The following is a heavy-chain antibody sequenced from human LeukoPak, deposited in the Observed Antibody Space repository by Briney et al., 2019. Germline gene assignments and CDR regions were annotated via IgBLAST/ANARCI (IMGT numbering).Heavy chain of an antibody. V-gene: IGHV1-18*01. D-gene: IGHD6-13*01. J-gene: IGHJ3*02. CDR1: GYTFTSYG. CDR2: ISAYNGNT. Sequence: ASVKVSCMASGYTFTSYGISWVRQAPGQGLEWMGWISAYNGNTNYAQKLQGRVTMTTDTSTSTAYMELRSLRSDDTAVYYCARHSSSWYSGAFDIWGQGTMVTVSS. CDR3: ARHSSSWYSGAFDI.